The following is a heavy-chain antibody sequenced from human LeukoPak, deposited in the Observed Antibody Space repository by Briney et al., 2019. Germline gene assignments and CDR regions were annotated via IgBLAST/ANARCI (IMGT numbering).Heavy chain of an antibody. CDR3: AREALTGDYYDSSGPTHIDY. D-gene: IGHD3-22*01. CDR1: RGTFSSYA. Sequence: GSSVKVSCKASRGTFSSYAISWVRQAPGQGLEWMGRIIPIFGTANYAQKFQGRVTITTDESTSTAYMELSSLRSEDTAVYYCAREALTGDYYDSSGPTHIDYWGQGTLVTVSS. V-gene: IGHV1-69*05. J-gene: IGHJ4*02. CDR2: IIPIFGTA.